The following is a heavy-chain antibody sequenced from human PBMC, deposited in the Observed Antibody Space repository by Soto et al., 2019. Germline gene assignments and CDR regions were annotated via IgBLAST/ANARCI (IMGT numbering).Heavy chain of an antibody. CDR3: ATPQDYDGCLDP. CDR1: GYTFTIYN. J-gene: IGHJ4*02. CDR2: INVGNGNT. Sequence: ASVKVSCKTPGYTFTIYNIHWVLQAPGQRLEWMGWINVGNGNTRYSQKFQGRLTLTRDTPGNTAYLELNSLISEDTAVYYCATPQDYDGCLDPWGQGTLVTVSS. D-gene: IGHD3-22*01. V-gene: IGHV1-3*01.